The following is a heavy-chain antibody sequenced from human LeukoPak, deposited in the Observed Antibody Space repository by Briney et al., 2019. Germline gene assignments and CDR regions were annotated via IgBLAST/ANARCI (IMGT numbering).Heavy chain of an antibody. CDR3: ARVPDDFWSGYYFGY. V-gene: IGHV1-46*01. Sequence: ASVKVSCKASGYTFTSYYMHWVRQAPGQGLEWMGIINPSGGSTSYAQKFQGRVTMTRDTSTSTVYMELSSLRSGDTAVYYCARVPDDFWSGYYFGYWGQGTLVTVSS. D-gene: IGHD3-3*01. J-gene: IGHJ4*02. CDR1: GYTFTSYY. CDR2: INPSGGST.